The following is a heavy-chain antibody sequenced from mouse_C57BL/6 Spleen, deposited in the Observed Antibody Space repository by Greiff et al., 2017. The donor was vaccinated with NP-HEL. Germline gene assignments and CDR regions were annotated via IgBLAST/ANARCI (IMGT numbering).Heavy chain of an antibody. CDR1: GYTFTDYN. D-gene: IGHD2-4*01. Sequence: VQLQQSGPELVKPGASVKIPCKASGYTFTDYNMDWVKQSHGKSLEWIGDINPNNGGTIYNQKFKGKATLTVDKSSSTAYMELRSLTSEDTAVYYCARWNYDYDGGTGYFDVWGTGTTVTVSS. CDR3: ARWNYDYDGGTGYFDV. CDR2: INPNNGGT. V-gene: IGHV1-18*01. J-gene: IGHJ1*03.